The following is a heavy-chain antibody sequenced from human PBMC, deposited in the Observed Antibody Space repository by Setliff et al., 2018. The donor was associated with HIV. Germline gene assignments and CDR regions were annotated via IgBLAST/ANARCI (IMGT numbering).Heavy chain of an antibody. CDR3: VRVDYGDYDFDY. CDR2: IYHSGST. V-gene: IGHV4-38-2*02. CDR1: GHSITSDYQ. Sequence: PSETLSLTCTVSGHSITSDYQWGWIRQPPGKGLEWIGSIYHSGSTYYNPSLKSRVTISVDTTKNQISLKLISVTAADTAVFYCVRVDYGDYDFDYWGQGTLVTVSS. D-gene: IGHD4-17*01. J-gene: IGHJ4*02.